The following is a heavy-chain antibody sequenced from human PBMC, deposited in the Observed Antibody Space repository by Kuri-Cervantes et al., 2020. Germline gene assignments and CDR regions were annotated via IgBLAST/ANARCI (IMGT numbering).Heavy chain of an antibody. CDR3: ARRSGWLSGRLDP. J-gene: IGHJ5*02. V-gene: IGHV4-59*08. CDR2: IYYSGST. Sequence: GSLRLSCTVSGGSISSYYWSWIRQPPGKGLEWIGYIYYSGSTNYNPSLKSRVTISVDTSKNQFSLKLSSVTAADTAVYYRARRSGWLSGRLDPWGQGTLVTVSS. CDR1: GGSISSYY. D-gene: IGHD6-19*01.